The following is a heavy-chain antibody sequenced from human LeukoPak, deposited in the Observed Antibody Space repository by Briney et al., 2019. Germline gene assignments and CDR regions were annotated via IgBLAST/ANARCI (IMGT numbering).Heavy chain of an antibody. CDR2: INSNSGGT. CDR1: GYTFTGYY. J-gene: IGHJ5*02. V-gene: IGHV1-2*06. Sequence: ASVKVSCKASGYTFTGYYMHWVRQAPGQGLEWMGRINSNSGGTNYAQKFQGRVTMTKDTSISTAYMELSRLRSDDTAVYYCAREDYDSSGYYRGGYNWFDPWGQGTLVTVSS. D-gene: IGHD3-22*01. CDR3: AREDYDSSGYYRGGYNWFDP.